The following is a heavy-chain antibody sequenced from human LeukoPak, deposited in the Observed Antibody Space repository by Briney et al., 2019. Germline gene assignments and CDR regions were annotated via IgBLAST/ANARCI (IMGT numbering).Heavy chain of an antibody. CDR1: GGSISSYY. CDR3: ARDLSGENWFDP. Sequence: PSETLCLTCTVSGGSISSYYWSWIRQPPGKGLEWIGYIYYSGSTNYSPSLKSRVTISVDTSKNQFSLKLSSVTAADTTVYYCARDLSGENWFDPWGQGTLVTVSS. CDR2: IYYSGST. J-gene: IGHJ5*02. V-gene: IGHV4-59*01. D-gene: IGHD3-3*01.